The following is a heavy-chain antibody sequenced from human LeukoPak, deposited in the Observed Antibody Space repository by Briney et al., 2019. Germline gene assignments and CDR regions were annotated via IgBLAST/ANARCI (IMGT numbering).Heavy chain of an antibody. CDR1: GFTFSTHS. V-gene: IGHV3-21*01. Sequence: PGVSVRLSCAASGFTFSTHSMNWVRQAPGKGLEWVSSISSSSSYIYYADSVKGRFTVSRDNAKDSLYLQMNSVRDEDTAVYFCARGGVRGDYWGQGTLVTVSS. CDR3: ARGGVRGDY. J-gene: IGHJ4*02. D-gene: IGHD2-21*01. CDR2: ISSSSSYI.